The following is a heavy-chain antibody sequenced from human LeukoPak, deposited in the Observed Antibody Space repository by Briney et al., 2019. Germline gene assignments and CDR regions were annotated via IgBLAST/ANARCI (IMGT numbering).Heavy chain of an antibody. D-gene: IGHD3-10*01. CDR1: GYSFTSYW. V-gene: IGHV5-51*06. CDR2: IYPGGSNT. CDR3: AGTHYYGSGSYDY. J-gene: IGHJ4*02. Sequence: GESLKISCKASGYSFTSYWIGWVRQMPGKGLEWMGIIYPGGSNTRYSPSLQGQVTISADKSISTAYLHWSSLKASDTAMYYCAGTHYYGSGSYDYWGQGTLVTVSS.